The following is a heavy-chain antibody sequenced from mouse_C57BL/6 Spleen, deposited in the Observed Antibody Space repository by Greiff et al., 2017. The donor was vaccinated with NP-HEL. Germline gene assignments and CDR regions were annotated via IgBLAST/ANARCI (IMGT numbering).Heavy chain of an antibody. D-gene: IGHD1-1*02. Sequence: VQLQESGAELARPGASVKLSCKASGYTFTSYGISWVKQRTGQGLEWIGEIYPRSGNTYYNEKFKGKATLTADKSSSTAYMELRSLTSEDSAVYFCARDWIYGVPYFDYWGQGTTLTVSS. CDR2: IYPRSGNT. J-gene: IGHJ2*01. CDR1: GYTFTSYG. CDR3: ARDWIYGVPYFDY. V-gene: IGHV1-81*01.